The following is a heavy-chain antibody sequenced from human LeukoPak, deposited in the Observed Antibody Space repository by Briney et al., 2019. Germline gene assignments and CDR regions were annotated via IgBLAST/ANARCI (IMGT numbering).Heavy chain of an antibody. D-gene: IGHD3-9*01. CDR2: ISGSGGST. Sequence: GGSLRLSCAASGFTFSGYAMSWVRQAPGKGLEWVSAISGSGGSTYYADSVKGRFTISRDNSKNTLFLQMNSLRAEDTAVYYCAKGAELKYDILTGSHAPFDYWGQGTLVTVSS. CDR3: AKGAELKYDILTGSHAPFDY. V-gene: IGHV3-23*01. J-gene: IGHJ4*02. CDR1: GFTFSGYA.